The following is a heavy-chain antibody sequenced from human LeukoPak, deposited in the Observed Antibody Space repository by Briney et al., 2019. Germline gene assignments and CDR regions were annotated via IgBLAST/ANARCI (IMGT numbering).Heavy chain of an antibody. D-gene: IGHD3-10*01. Sequence: PGGSLRLTCAASGVTVSSNQISWVRQAPGKGLEWVSAIYSGGGTYYADSVKGRFSISRDNSKNTLYLQMNSLRPEDTAVDYCVSGAAWGQGNLVTVSS. CDR1: GVTVSSNQ. CDR3: VSGAA. CDR2: IYSGGGT. J-gene: IGHJ5*02. V-gene: IGHV3-66*01.